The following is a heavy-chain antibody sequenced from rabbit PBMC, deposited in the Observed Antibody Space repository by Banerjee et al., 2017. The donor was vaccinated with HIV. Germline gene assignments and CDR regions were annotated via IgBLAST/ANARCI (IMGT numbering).Heavy chain of an antibody. J-gene: IGHJ4*01. V-gene: IGHV1S40*01. CDR3: ARDLTDVIGLNFCW. Sequence: QSLEESGGDLVKPGASLTVTCTASGLDLSSSDWIYWVRQAPGKGLGWIGYIYPIFAITYFANWAKGRFTIYKTSSTTVTLQMTSLTAADTATYFCARDLTDVIGLNFCWWGPGTL. D-gene: IGHD1-1*01. CDR1: GLDLSSSDW. CDR2: IYPIFAIT.